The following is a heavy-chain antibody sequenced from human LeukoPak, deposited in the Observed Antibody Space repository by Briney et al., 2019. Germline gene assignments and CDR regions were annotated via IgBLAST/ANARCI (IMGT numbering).Heavy chain of an antibody. D-gene: IGHD2-21*02. CDR3: ARDRDWEVDY. Sequence: QPGRSLRLSCAASGLTFSSYGMHWVRQAPGKGLEWVAVIWYDGSNKYYADSVKGRFTISRDNSKNTLYLQMNSLRAEDTVVYYCARDRDWEVDYWGQGTLVTVSS. CDR2: IWYDGSNK. J-gene: IGHJ4*02. V-gene: IGHV3-33*01. CDR1: GLTFSSYG.